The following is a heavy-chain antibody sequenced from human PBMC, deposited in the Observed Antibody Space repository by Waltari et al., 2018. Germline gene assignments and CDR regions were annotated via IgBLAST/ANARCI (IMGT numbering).Heavy chain of an antibody. D-gene: IGHD3-10*01. V-gene: IGHV4-38-2*01. CDR1: GYSISSGSY. CDR2: IYHSGST. Sequence: QVQLQESGPGLVKPSETLSLTCAVSGYSISSGSYWGWIRQPPGKGLEWIGSIYHSGSTYYNPSLKSRVTISVDTSKNQFSLKLSSVTAADTAVYYCARFEGGLWFGEYGRDIWGQGTMVTVSS. J-gene: IGHJ3*02. CDR3: ARFEGGLWFGEYGRDI.